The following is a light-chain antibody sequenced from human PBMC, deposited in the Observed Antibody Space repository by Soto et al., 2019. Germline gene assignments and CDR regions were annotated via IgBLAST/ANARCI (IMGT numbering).Light chain of an antibody. CDR2: EVS. CDR3: SSYAGSNNLV. V-gene: IGLV2-8*01. CDR1: SSDVGAYKY. Sequence: QSALTQPPSASGSPGQSVTISCTGTSSDVGAYKYVSWYQQHPGKAPKLMISEVSERPSGVPDRFSGSKSGNTASLTVSGLQAEDEADYYCSSYAGSNNLVFGGGTQLTVL. J-gene: IGLJ2*01.